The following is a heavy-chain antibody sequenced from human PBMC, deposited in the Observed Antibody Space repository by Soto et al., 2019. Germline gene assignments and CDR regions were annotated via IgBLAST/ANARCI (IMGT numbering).Heavy chain of an antibody. CDR2: MSSNSGNT. CDR1: GYTFTSYD. CDR3: ARRPPKWGFDY. J-gene: IGHJ4*02. D-gene: IGHD7-27*01. V-gene: IGHV1-8*01. Sequence: QVQLVQSGAEVKEPGASVKVSCKASGYTFTSYDINWVRQATGQGPEWMGWMSSNSGNTGYAQKFQGRVTMTRNTFISTAYMELSSLRSDDTAVYYCARRPPKWGFDYWGQGVLVTVSS.